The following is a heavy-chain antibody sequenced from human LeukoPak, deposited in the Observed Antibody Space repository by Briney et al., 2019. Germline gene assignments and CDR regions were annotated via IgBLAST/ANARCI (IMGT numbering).Heavy chain of an antibody. CDR1: GYTFTSYA. CDR2: INTNTGNP. V-gene: IGHV7-4-1*02. D-gene: IGHD4-17*01. J-gene: IGHJ3*02. Sequence: GASVKVSCKASGYTFTSYAMNWVRQAPGQGLEWMGWINTNTGNPTYAQGFTGWFVFSLDTSVSTAYLQISSLKAEDTAVYYCARETSHYGDYDAFDIWGQGTMVTVSS. CDR3: ARETSHYGDYDAFDI.